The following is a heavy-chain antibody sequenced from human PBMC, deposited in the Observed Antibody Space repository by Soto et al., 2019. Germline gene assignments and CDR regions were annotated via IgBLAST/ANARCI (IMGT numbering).Heavy chain of an antibody. J-gene: IGHJ5*02. V-gene: IGHV3-23*01. Sequence: EVQLLESGGGLVQPGGSLRLSCAASGFTFKNQALSWVRQFPGGGLQLVSAIRGGSETTNYADPGKCRFTSSIDNSKNPLWLQMNSLRAEDTAVSYWATVGGGSSSSWGRKGDVTWGQGALVSVS. CDR1: GFTFKNQA. CDR2: IRGGSETT. D-gene: IGHD6-13*01. CDR3: ATVGGGSSSSWGRKGDVT.